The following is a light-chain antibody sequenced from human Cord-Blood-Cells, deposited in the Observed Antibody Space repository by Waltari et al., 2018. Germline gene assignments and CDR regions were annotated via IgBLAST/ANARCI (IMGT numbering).Light chain of an antibody. Sequence: DIQMTQSPSSLSASVGDRVTITCRASQSISSYLNWYQQKPGQAPKLLIYAASSLQSGVPSRFSGSGSGTDFTLTISSLQPEDFATYYCQQSYSTPRTFGQGTKVESK. CDR2: AAS. CDR1: QSISSY. CDR3: QQSYSTPRT. V-gene: IGKV1-39*01. J-gene: IGKJ1*01.